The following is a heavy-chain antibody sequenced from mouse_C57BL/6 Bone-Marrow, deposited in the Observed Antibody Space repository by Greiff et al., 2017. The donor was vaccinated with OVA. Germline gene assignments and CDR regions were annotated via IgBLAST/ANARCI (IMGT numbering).Heavy chain of an antibody. Sequence: QVQLQQPGAELVKPGASVKMYCKASGYTFASYWITWVKQRPGQGLEWIGDIYPGSGSTNYNEQLKSKATLTVDTSSSTAYMQRGSLTSEDSAVNDSASWPYYYGSSLDDWGQGTTHKVS. CDR3: ASWPYYYGSSLDD. D-gene: IGHD1-1*01. CDR1: GYTFASYW. CDR2: IYPGSGST. V-gene: IGHV1-55*01. J-gene: IGHJ2*01.